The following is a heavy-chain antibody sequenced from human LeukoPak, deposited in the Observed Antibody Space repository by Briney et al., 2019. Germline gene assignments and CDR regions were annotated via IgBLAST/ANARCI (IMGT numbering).Heavy chain of an antibody. Sequence: GGSLRLSCAASGFTFSNAWMSWVRQAPGKGREWFGRIKSKTDGGTTDYAAPVKGRFTISRDDSKNTLYLQMNSLKTEDTAVYYCTTDPTYYYYYMDVWGKGTTVTVSS. CDR3: TTDPTYYYYYMDV. J-gene: IGHJ6*03. V-gene: IGHV3-15*01. CDR2: IKSKTDGGTT. CDR1: GFTFSNAW.